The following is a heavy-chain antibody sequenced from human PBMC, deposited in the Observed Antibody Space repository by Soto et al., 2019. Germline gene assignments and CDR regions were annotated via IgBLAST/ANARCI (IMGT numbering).Heavy chain of an antibody. Sequence: GGSLRLSCAASGFTVSSNYMSWVRQAPGKGLEWVSVIYSGGSTYYADSVKGRFTISRDNSKNTLYLQMNSLRAEDTAVYYCARHRARQTPPRPDGYNPLIGHHGMDVWGQGTTVTVSS. D-gene: IGHD5-12*01. J-gene: IGHJ6*02. CDR2: IYSGGST. CDR3: ARHRARQTPPRPDGYNPLIGHHGMDV. CDR1: GFTVSSNY. V-gene: IGHV3-53*01.